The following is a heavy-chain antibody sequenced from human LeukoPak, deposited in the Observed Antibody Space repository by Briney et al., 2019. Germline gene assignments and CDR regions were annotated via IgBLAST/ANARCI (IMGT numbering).Heavy chain of an antibody. V-gene: IGHV4-28*01. J-gene: IGHJ3*02. D-gene: IGHD6-19*01. CDR2: IYYNGNT. CDR3: ARNQAVAANRGAFDI. Sequence: KTSETLSLTCAVSGYSISSNNWWAWIRQPPGKGLEWIGYIYYNGNTYYNPYNPSLTSRVTMSVDTSKNQFSLKLDSVTEIDTAMYYCARNQAVAANRGAFDIWGQGTMVTVSS. CDR1: GYSISSNNW.